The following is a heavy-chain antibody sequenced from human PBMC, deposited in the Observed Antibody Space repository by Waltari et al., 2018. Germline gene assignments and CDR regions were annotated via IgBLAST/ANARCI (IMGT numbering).Heavy chain of an antibody. CDR1: GYSITSAYW. J-gene: IGHJ4*02. Sequence: QVQLQESGPGLVKPSETLSLTCGVSGYSITSAYWWAWFRQPPGKGLEWIASIHYTGDTQYSPSLKSRVTISAYKSKNEVALRLTSVTAADTAVYYCAGHEWGLPGFWGQGTLVTVSS. CDR3: AGHEWGLPGF. D-gene: IGHD1-26*01. V-gene: IGHV4-38-2*01. CDR2: IHYTGDT.